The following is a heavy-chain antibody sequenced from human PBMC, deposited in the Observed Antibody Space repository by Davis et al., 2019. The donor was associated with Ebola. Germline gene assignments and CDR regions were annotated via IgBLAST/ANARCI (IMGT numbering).Heavy chain of an antibody. CDR3: AKVGIITMVQYYFDY. J-gene: IGHJ4*02. CDR1: GFTFSDYY. V-gene: IGHV3-11*01. D-gene: IGHD3-10*01. CDR2: ISSSGSTI. Sequence: GESLKISCAASGFTFSDYYMSWIRQAPGKGLEWVSYISSSGSTIYYADSVKGRFTISRDNAKNSLYLQMNSLRAEDTAVYYCAKVGIITMVQYYFDYWGRGTLVTVSS.